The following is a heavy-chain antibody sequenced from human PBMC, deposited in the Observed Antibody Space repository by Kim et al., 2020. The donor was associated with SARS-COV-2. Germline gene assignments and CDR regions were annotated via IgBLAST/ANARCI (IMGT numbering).Heavy chain of an antibody. Sequence: ASVKVSCKASGHTFTRFGITWVRQAPGQGLEWMGWISCYNGDSDYARKFQGRVAMTVDTSTATAYMELRSLTSNDTAVYYCTTAIGSYYAPYFSHFWGQG. CDR3: TTAIGSYYAPYFSHF. D-gene: IGHD1-26*01. V-gene: IGHV1-18*01. J-gene: IGHJ4*02. CDR2: ISCYNGDS. CDR1: GHTFTRFG.